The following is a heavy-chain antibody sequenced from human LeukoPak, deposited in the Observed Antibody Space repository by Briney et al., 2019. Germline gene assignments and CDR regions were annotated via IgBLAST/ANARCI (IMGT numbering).Heavy chain of an antibody. CDR3: ARENIDPPRQDY. Sequence: PSETLSLTCTVSGGSISSSSYYWSWIRQPAGKGLEWIGRIYTSGSTNYNPSLKSRVTMSVDTSKNQFSLKLSSVTAADTAVYYCARENIDPPRQDYWGQGTLVTVSS. J-gene: IGHJ4*02. CDR2: IYTSGST. V-gene: IGHV4-61*02. CDR1: GGSISSSSYY. D-gene: IGHD2/OR15-2a*01.